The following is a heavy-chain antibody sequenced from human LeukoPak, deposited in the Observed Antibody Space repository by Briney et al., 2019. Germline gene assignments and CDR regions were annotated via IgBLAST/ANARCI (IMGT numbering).Heavy chain of an antibody. Sequence: GGSLRLSCTASGFTFSNAWMSWVRQAPGKGLEWVGRITKKIDGGTTTYAARVRGRFTISRDDSKDTLYLQLNSLKTDDTAVYYGTRGPRPFDYWGQGTLVTVSS. CDR2: ITKKIDGGTT. V-gene: IGHV3-15*01. CDR1: GFTFSNAW. CDR3: TRGPRPFDY. J-gene: IGHJ4*02.